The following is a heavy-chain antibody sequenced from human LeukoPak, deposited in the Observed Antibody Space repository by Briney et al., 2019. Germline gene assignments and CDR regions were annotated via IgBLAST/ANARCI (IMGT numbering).Heavy chain of an antibody. V-gene: IGHV1-69*05. J-gene: IGHJ6*03. Sequence: ASVKVSCKASGGTFSSYAISWVRQAPGQGLEWMGRIIPIFGTANYAQKFQGRVTITTDESTSTAYMELSSLRSEDTAVYYCARDSAATSYYYYMDVWGKRTTVTVSS. CDR1: GGTFSSYA. CDR3: ARDSAATSYYYYMDV. CDR2: IIPIFGTA. D-gene: IGHD1-14*01.